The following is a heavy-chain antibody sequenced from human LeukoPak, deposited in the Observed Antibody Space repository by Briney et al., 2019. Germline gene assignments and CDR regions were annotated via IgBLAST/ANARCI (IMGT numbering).Heavy chain of an antibody. Sequence: SETLSLTCMSSGGSLITNRYYWGWIRLPPGKGLGWLGHIYYSGSSYYNPSLESRVTVSVDTSKNQFSLKVSSVTGADTAVYYFVRLQSKKLWFPGDGSFELWGQGTVVTVAS. V-gene: IGHV4-39*01. CDR3: VRLQSKKLWFPGDGSFEL. CDR1: GGSLITNRYY. D-gene: IGHD3-10*01. J-gene: IGHJ4*02. CDR2: IYYSGSS.